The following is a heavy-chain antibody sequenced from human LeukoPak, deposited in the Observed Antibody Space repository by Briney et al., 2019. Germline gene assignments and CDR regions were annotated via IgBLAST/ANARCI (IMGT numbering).Heavy chain of an antibody. J-gene: IGHJ4*02. CDR1: GFTFSSYA. V-gene: IGHV3-23*01. CDR2: VTGSGGGT. D-gene: IGHD3-10*01. Sequence: GGSLRLSCAASGFTFSSYAMSWVRQAPGKGLEWVSGVTGSGGGTYYADSVKGRFTISRDNSKSTLYLQMNSLRVDDTAIYYCAKDRWGYYGSGSYLDYWGQGTLVTVSS. CDR3: AKDRWGYYGSGSYLDY.